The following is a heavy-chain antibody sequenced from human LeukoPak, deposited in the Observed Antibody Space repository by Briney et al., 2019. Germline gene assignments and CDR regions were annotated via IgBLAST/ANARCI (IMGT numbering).Heavy chain of an antibody. D-gene: IGHD6-13*01. V-gene: IGHV4-34*01. J-gene: IGHJ6*02. CDR2: INHSGST. Sequence: SETLSLTCAVYGGSFSGYYWSWIRQPPGKGLEWIGEINHSGSTNYNPSLKSRVTISVDTSKNQFSLKLSSVTAADTAVYYCARAAKLGNDYYYGMDVWGQGTTVTVSS. CDR1: GGSFSGYY. CDR3: ARAAKLGNDYYYGMDV.